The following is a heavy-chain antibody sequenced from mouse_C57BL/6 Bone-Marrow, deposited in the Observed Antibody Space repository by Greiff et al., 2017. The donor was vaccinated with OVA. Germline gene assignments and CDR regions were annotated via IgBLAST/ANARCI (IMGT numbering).Heavy chain of an antibody. V-gene: IGHV1-75*01. J-gene: IGHJ4*01. CDR3: AREPCGYYAMDY. CDR1: GYTFTDYY. Sequence: VKLMESGPELVKPGASVKISCKASGYTFTDYYINWVKQRPGQGLEWIGWIFPGSGSTYYNEKFKGKATLTVDKSSSTAYMLLSSLTSEDSAVYFCAREPCGYYAMDYWGQGTSVTVSS. CDR2: IFPGSGST.